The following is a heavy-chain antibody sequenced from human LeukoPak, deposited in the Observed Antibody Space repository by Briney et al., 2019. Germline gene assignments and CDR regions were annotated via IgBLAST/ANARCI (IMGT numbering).Heavy chain of an antibody. Sequence: GASVKVSCKASGYTFTNYGISWVRQAPGQGLEWMGWISGYNGNTHYAQKLQGRVTMTTDTSTTTAYMELRSPRSDDTAVYYCARDGLHRLNGYGGWFDPWGQGTLVTVSS. CDR1: GYTFTNYG. D-gene: IGHD4-23*01. J-gene: IGHJ5*02. CDR3: ARDGLHRLNGYGGWFDP. CDR2: ISGYNGNT. V-gene: IGHV1-18*01.